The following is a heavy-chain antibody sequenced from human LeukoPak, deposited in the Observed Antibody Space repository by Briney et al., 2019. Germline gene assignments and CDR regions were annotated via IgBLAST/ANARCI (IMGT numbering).Heavy chain of an antibody. J-gene: IGHJ5*01. V-gene: IGHV1-24*01. Sequence: ASVEVSCKVSGYSLSELSTHWMRQAPGQGLEWMGGFDPGDDETIYAQKFQGRVTMTEDTSTDTAYLELSSLGSEDTAVYFCATEKDLLLDSWGQGTLVTVSS. CDR2: FDPGDDET. D-gene: IGHD1-26*01. CDR3: ATEKDLLLDS. CDR1: GYSLSELS.